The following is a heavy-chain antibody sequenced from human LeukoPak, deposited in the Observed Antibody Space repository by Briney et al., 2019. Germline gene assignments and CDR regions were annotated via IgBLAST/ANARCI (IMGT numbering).Heavy chain of an antibody. D-gene: IGHD3-9*01. CDR1: GFTFSAFW. Sequence: GGSLRLSCAASGFTFSAFWMTWVRQAPGKGLEWVAHIKEDGSEKYYVDSVKGRFTISKDNAKNSLYLQMDSLRAEDTAVYYCARVPIRYFDSSDYWGQGTLVTVSS. V-gene: IGHV3-7*01. CDR2: IKEDGSEK. J-gene: IGHJ4*02. CDR3: ARVPIRYFDSSDY.